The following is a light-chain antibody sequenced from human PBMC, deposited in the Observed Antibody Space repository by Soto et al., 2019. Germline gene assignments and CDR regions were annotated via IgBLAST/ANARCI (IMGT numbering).Light chain of an antibody. Sequence: QSVLTQPASVSGSPGQSITISCTGTSSDVGGYNYVSWYQQHTGKAPKLMIYEVSNRPSGVSNRFSGSKSGNTASLTISGLQAEDEADYYCCSYADGSIYFFGTGTKVTVL. CDR3: CSYADGSIYF. J-gene: IGLJ1*01. V-gene: IGLV2-14*01. CDR2: EVS. CDR1: SSDVGGYNY.